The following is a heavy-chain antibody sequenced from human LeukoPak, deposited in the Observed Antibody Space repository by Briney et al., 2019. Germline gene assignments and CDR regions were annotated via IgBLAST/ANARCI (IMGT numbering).Heavy chain of an antibody. CDR2: ISYDGSNK. J-gene: IGHJ4*02. V-gene: IGHV3-30*14. D-gene: IGHD2-2*01. CDR3: ARMGIPAAFFDY. Sequence: PGGSLRLSCAASGFTFSSYAMHWVRQAPGKGLEWVAVISYDGSNKYYADSVKGRFTISRDNSKNTLYLQMNSLRAEDTAVYYCARMGIPAAFFDYWGQGTLVTVSS. CDR1: GFTFSSYA.